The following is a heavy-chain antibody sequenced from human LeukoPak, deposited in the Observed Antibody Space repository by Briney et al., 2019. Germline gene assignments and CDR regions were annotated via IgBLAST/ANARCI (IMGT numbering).Heavy chain of an antibody. V-gene: IGHV3-21*01. CDR2: ITSTTTYT. Sequence: GGSLRLSCSASGFIFNTFGMNWVRQAPGKGLEWVSSITSTTTYTYYADSVKGRFTISRDNAKNSLYLQMNSLRAEDTAVYYCARAYSNSAFDIWGQGTMVTVSS. J-gene: IGHJ3*02. D-gene: IGHD4-11*01. CDR1: GFIFNTFG. CDR3: ARAYSNSAFDI.